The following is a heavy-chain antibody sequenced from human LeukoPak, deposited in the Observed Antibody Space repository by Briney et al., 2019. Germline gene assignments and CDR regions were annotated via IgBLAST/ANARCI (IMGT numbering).Heavy chain of an antibody. CDR2: ISYDGSNK. CDR1: GFTFSSYG. Sequence: GSLRLSCAASGFTFSSYGMHWVRQAPGKGLEWVAVISYDGSNKYYADSVKGRFTISRDNSKNTLYLQMNSLRAEDTAVYYCAKDPGLAVLDYWGQGTLVTVSS. J-gene: IGHJ4*02. CDR3: AKDPGLAVLDY. V-gene: IGHV3-30*18.